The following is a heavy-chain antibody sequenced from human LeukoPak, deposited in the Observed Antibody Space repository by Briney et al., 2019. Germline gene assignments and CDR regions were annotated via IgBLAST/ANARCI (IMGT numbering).Heavy chain of an antibody. V-gene: IGHV3-48*04. D-gene: IGHD6-19*01. Sequence: GGSLRLSCAASGFTLSGYTMNWVRQAPGKGLEWVSYISSSGSTIYYADSVKGRFTISRDNAKNSLYLQMNSLRAEDTAVYYCARETGSGWFRDPFDYWGQGTLVTVSS. CDR1: GFTLSGYT. CDR2: ISSSGSTI. J-gene: IGHJ4*02. CDR3: ARETGSGWFRDPFDY.